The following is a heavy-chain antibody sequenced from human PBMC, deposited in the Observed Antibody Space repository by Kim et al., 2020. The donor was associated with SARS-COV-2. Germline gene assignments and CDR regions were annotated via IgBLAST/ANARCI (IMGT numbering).Heavy chain of an antibody. J-gene: IGHJ5*02. Sequence: ASVKVSCKASGYTFTSYAMHWVRQAPGQRLEWMGWINAGNGNTKYSQKFQGRVTITRDTSASTAYMELSSLRSEDTAVYYCARDVVTGRGGFDPWGQGTLVTVSS. D-gene: IGHD1-20*01. CDR3: ARDVVTGRGGFDP. CDR2: INAGNGNT. CDR1: GYTFTSYA. V-gene: IGHV1-3*01.